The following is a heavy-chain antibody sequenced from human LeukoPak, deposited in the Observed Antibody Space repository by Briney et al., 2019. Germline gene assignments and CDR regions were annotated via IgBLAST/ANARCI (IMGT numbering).Heavy chain of an antibody. CDR2: ISYHGSNK. V-gene: IGHV3-30-3*01. CDR3: AREISTTYGDDAFDV. Sequence: GSLRLSCAASGFTFSNYAFHWVRQAPGKGLEWVALISYHGSNKYYADSVKGRFTISRDNSKDTLSLQMNSLRTEDTGVYYCAREISTTYGDDAFDVWGQGTMVAVSS. D-gene: IGHD1-1*01. J-gene: IGHJ3*01. CDR1: GFTFSNYA.